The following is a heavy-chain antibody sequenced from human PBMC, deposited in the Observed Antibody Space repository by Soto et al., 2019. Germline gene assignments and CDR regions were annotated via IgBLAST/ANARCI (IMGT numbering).Heavy chain of an antibody. CDR1: GFTFSSYA. CDR3: AKYASGVPGAFDI. V-gene: IGHV3-23*01. D-gene: IGHD3-10*01. J-gene: IGHJ3*02. CDR2: VSISGDDT. Sequence: EVQLLESGGGWVQPGGSLRLSCVASGFTFSSYAMSWVRQAPGMGLEWVSAVSISGDDTYYTGSVKGRFSISRDNSKNTLYLQMNSLRAEDTALYHCAKYASGVPGAFDIWGQGTMLTVSS.